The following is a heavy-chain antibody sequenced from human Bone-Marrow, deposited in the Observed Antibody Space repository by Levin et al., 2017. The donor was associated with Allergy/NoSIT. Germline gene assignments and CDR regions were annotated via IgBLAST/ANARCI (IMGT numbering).Heavy chain of an antibody. D-gene: IGHD3-10*01. CDR2: IRSKANNYAT. V-gene: IGHV3-73*01. CDR1: GFSFSGSA. CDR3: TAIKDGVGY. J-gene: IGHJ4*02. Sequence: QTGGSLRLSCAASGFSFSGSAMHWVRQASGKGLEWVGRIRSKANNYATTYAASVKGRFTISRDDSKNTAYLQMNSLKTEDTAVFYCTAIKDGVGYWGQGTLVTVSS.